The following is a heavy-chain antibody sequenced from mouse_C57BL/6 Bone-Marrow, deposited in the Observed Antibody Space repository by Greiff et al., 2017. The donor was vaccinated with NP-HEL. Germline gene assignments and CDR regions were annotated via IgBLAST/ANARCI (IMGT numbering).Heavy chain of an antibody. CDR2: ISYDGSN. Sequence: EVQLQQSGPGLVKPSQSLSLSCSVTGYSITSGYYWNWIRQSPGNKLEWMGYISYDGSNNYNPSLKNRISITRDTSKNQFFLKLNSVTTEDTATYYCARDSWDGFDYWGQGTTLTVSS. CDR1: GYSITSGYY. CDR3: ARDSWDGFDY. V-gene: IGHV3-6*01. J-gene: IGHJ2*01. D-gene: IGHD4-1*01.